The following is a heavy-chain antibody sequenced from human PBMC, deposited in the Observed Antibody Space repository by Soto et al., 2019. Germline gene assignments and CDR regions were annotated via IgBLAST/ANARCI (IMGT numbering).Heavy chain of an antibody. V-gene: IGHV1-2*02. CDR2: INPNSGGT. CDR1: GYTFTGYY. CDR3: ARDKATVTTYDPRFSRPQGFEP. J-gene: IGHJ5*02. Sequence: ASVKVSCKASGYTFTGYYMHWVRQAPGQGREWMGWINPNSGGTNYAQKFQGRVTMTRDTSISTAYMELSRLRSDDTAVYYCARDKATVTTYDPRFSRPQGFEPWGRGXLFTFPS. D-gene: IGHD4-17*01.